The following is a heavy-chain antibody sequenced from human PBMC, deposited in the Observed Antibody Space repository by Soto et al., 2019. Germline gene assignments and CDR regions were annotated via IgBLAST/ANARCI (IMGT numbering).Heavy chain of an antibody. Sequence: PSETLSLTCTVSGGSISSSSYYWGWIRQPPGKGLEWIGSIYYSGSTYYNPSLKSRVTISVDTSKNQFSLKLSSVTAADTAVYYCTRPXVVVAATPSDAFDIWGQGTMVTVSS. CDR1: GGSISSSSYY. D-gene: IGHD2-15*01. J-gene: IGHJ3*02. V-gene: IGHV4-39*01. CDR3: TRPXVVVAATPSDAFDI. CDR2: IYYSGST.